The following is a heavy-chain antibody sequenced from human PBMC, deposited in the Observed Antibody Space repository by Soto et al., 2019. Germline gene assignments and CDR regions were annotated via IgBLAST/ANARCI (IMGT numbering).Heavy chain of an antibody. V-gene: IGHV1-2*02. Sequence: ASVKVSCQASGYTFTGYYMHWVRQAPGQGLEWMGWINPNSGGTNYAQKFQGRITMTRDTSISTAYMELSRLRSDDTAVYYCASPHLTHDAFDIWGQGTMVTVS. CDR2: INPNSGGT. CDR1: GYTFTGYY. J-gene: IGHJ3*02. D-gene: IGHD7-27*01. CDR3: ASPHLTHDAFDI.